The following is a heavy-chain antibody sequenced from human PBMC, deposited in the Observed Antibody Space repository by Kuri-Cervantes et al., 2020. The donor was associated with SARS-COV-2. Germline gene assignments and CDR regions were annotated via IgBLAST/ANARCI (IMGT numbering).Heavy chain of an antibody. Sequence: GGSLRLSCAASGFTFNTCAMLWVRQAPGKGLEGVAMISSDGSNKSYADSVKGRFTISRDNSKNTLYLQINSLRTEDTAVFYCARARVGVFDFWGQGALVTVSS. CDR3: ARARVGVFDF. CDR2: ISSDGSNK. D-gene: IGHD2-21*01. CDR1: GFTFNTCA. V-gene: IGHV3-30*04. J-gene: IGHJ4*02.